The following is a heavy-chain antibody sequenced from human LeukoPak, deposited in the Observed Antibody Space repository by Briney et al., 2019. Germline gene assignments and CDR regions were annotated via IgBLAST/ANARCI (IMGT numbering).Heavy chain of an antibody. Sequence: SVKVSCKASGGTFSSYAISWVRQAPGQGLEWMGGIIPIFGTASYAQKFQGRVTITADESTSTAYMELSSLRSEDTAAYYCARGLSPSGYSSSWGYYYYYYGMDVWGQGTTVTVSS. V-gene: IGHV1-69*13. J-gene: IGHJ6*02. CDR2: IIPIFGTA. D-gene: IGHD6-13*01. CDR3: ARGLSPSGYSSSWGYYYYYYGMDV. CDR1: GGTFSSYA.